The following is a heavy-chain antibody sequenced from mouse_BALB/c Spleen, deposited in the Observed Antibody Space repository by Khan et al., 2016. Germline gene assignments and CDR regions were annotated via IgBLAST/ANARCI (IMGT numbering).Heavy chain of an antibody. Sequence: VQLQQSGAELVKPGASVKLSCTASGFNIKDTYMHWVKQRPEQGLEWIGRIDPTNGHTKYDPKFQAKATITTDTSSNTAYLQLSSLTSDDTAVYDCARDYGNYGYWYFDVWGAGTTVTVSS. CDR3: ARDYGNYGYWYFDV. CDR1: GFNIKDTY. J-gene: IGHJ1*01. D-gene: IGHD2-1*01. CDR2: IDPTNGHT. V-gene: IGHV14-3*02.